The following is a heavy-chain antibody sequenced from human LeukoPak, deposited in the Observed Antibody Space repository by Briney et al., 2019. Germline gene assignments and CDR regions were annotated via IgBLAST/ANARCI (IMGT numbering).Heavy chain of an antibody. CDR2: IYYSGST. CDR3: ARGYCSSTSCYNLDY. V-gene: IGHV4-59*01. Sequence: TSETLSLTCTVSGGSISSYYWSWIRQPPGKGLEWIGYIYYSGSTSYNPSLKSRVTISVDTSKNQFSLKLSSVTAADTAVYYCARGYCSSTSCYNLDYWGQGTLVTVSS. CDR1: GGSISSYY. D-gene: IGHD2-2*02. J-gene: IGHJ4*02.